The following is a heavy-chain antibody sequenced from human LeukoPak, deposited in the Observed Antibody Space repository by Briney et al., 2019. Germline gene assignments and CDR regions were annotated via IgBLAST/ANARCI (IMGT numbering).Heavy chain of an antibody. CDR3: ARDHSRTEGGTSFWWFDP. D-gene: IGHD1-26*01. J-gene: IGHJ5*02. V-gene: IGHV1-46*01. CDR1: GYAYTSHW. Sequence: ASVKVSCKASGYAYTSHWMHWVRQAPGQGLEWMGVINPSGTTTVYAQKFQGRVTMTRDTSTSTDYLELRSLRSEDTATYYCARDHSRTEGGTSFWWFDPWGQGTLDIVSS. CDR2: INPSGTTT.